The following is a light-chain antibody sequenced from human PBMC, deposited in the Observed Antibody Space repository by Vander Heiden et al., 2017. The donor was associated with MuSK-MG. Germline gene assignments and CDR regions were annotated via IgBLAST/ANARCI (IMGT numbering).Light chain of an antibody. CDR1: SSAACGYNY. V-gene: IGLV2-14*03. CDR2: AVR. J-gene: IGLJ2*01. CDR3: SSYTTSGSVI. Sequence: QSVLTQPASVSGSPGQPLALSCTGTSSAACGYNYVSWYRHHPGKAPKLLIYAVRIPASGLSERFSGSKSGTSPSLTITELQTEDAAHYYCSSYTTSGSVIFGGGTKLTVL.